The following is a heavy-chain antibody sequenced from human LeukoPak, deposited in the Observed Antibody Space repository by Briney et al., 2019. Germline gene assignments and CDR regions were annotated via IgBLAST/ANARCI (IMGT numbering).Heavy chain of an antibody. V-gene: IGHV4-4*07. J-gene: IGHJ4*02. Sequence: KSSETLSLTCSVSGGSIINYYWSWIRQPAGKGLEWIGRIYTSGSTDYNPSLKSRVTMSVDTSKNQISLKLSSVTAADTAVYYCARGPPPDFDYWGQGTLVTVST. CDR2: IYTSGST. CDR1: GGSIINYY. CDR3: ARGPPPDFDY.